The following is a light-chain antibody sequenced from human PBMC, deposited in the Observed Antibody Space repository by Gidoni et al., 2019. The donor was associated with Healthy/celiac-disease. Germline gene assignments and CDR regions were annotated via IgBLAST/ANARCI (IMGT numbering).Light chain of an antibody. Sequence: SYELTQPPSVSVPPGQTARITCSGDALPKQYAYWYHQKPGQAPVLVIYKDSERPSGIPERFSGSSSGTTVTLTISGVQAEDEADYYCQSADSSGTYVVFGGGTKLTVL. V-gene: IGLV3-25*03. J-gene: IGLJ2*01. CDR3: QSADSSGTYVV. CDR2: KDS. CDR1: ALPKQY.